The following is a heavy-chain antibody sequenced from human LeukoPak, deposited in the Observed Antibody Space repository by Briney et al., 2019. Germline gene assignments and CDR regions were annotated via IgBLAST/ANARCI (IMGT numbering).Heavy chain of an antibody. CDR3: ARDPHVDCGGDCYKDY. J-gene: IGHJ4*02. CDR2: INPNSGGT. CDR1: GYTFTGYY. D-gene: IGHD2-21*02. V-gene: IGHV1-2*02. Sequence: GASVKVSCKASGYTFTGYYMHWVRQAPGQGLEWMGWINPNSGGTNYAQKFQGRVTMTRDTSISTAYMELSRPRSDDTAVYYCARDPHVDCGGDCYKDYWGQGTLVTVSS.